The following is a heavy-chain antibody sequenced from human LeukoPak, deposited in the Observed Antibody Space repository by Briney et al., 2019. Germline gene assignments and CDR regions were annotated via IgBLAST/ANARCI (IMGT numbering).Heavy chain of an antibody. CDR1: GFSFSSYS. D-gene: IGHD2-15*01. V-gene: IGHV3-21*01. J-gene: IGHJ5*02. CDR2: ISSGGGYI. CDR3: ARDKGIKGSCYSVCGRFDP. Sequence: PGGSLRLSCAASGFSFSSYSMNWVRQAPGKGLEWVSCISSGGGYIYYAESVKGRFTISRDNAKNSLYLQMNSLRAEDTAVYYCARDKGIKGSCYSVCGRFDPWGQGTLVTVSS.